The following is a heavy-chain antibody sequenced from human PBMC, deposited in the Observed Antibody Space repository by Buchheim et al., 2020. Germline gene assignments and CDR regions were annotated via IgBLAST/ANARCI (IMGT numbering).Heavy chain of an antibody. V-gene: IGHV1-69*06. CDR1: GGALSGYG. CDR3: ARIYCSSSSCAGYFDS. D-gene: IGHD6-13*01. Sequence: QVHLVQSGPEVKKSGSSVKVSCKASGGALSGYGFSWVRQAPGQGLEWMGGIIPMSGTSTYAERFQGRVTILAAKSTNPVYMELGSLRSEDTAVYFCARIYCSSSSCAGYFDSWGQGT. CDR2: IIPMSGTS. J-gene: IGHJ4*02.